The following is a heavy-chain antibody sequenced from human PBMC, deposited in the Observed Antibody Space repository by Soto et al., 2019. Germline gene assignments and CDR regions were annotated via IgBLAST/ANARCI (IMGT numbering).Heavy chain of an antibody. V-gene: IGHV2-70*01. J-gene: IGHJ6*02. CDR3: ARSTYSSSWPPYYYGMDV. CDR1: GFSLSTSGMC. Sequence: SGRTLVNPTQTLTLTCTFSGFSLSTSGMCVSWIRQPPGKALEWLALIDWDDDKYYSTSLKTRLTISKDTSKNQVVLTMTNMDPVDTATYYCARSTYSSSWPPYYYGMDVCRQVTTFPAS. CDR2: IDWDDDK. D-gene: IGHD6-13*01.